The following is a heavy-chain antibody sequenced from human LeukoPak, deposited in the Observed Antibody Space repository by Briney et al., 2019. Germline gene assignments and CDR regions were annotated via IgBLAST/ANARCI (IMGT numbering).Heavy chain of an antibody. CDR3: AKDRTVGASYWYFDL. Sequence: GGSLRLSCAASGVTLSTYAMSWARQAPGKGLEWVSGISSSGSGDNTYYADSVKGRFTISRDSSKNTLFLHMNTLRAEDTAIYYCAKDRTVGASYWYFDLWGRSTLVTVSS. CDR1: GVTLSTYA. V-gene: IGHV3-23*01. D-gene: IGHD1-26*01. J-gene: IGHJ2*01. CDR2: ISSSGSGDNT.